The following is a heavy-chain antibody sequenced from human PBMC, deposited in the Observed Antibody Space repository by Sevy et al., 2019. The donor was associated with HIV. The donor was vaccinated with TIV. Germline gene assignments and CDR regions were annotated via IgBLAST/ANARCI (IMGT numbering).Heavy chain of an antibody. CDR1: GFTFSNYA. D-gene: IGHD6-6*01. Sequence: GGSLRLSCAASGFTFSNYAMSWVRQAPGKGLEWVSGVGSGGSTYYADSLKGRFTSSRDNSKNTLYLQMNSLRAEDTAVYYCAKGGGIAARLPYYYGMDFWGQGTTVTVSS. CDR2: VGSGGST. J-gene: IGHJ6*02. V-gene: IGHV3-23*01. CDR3: AKGGGIAARLPYYYGMDF.